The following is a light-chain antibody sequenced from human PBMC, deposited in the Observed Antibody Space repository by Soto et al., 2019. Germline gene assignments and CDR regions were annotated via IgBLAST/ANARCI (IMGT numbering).Light chain of an antibody. V-gene: IGKV4-1*01. J-gene: IGKJ2*01. CDR2: WAS. Sequence: DIVMTQSPDSLAVSLGERATINCKSSQSVVHSAINKSYLAWYQQKAGQPPKLLIYWASTRESGVPDRFSGSGSGTDFTLTISSLQAEDVAVYYCQQFYGYHYSFGQGTKLEIK. CDR1: QSVVHSAINKSY. CDR3: QQFYGYHYS.